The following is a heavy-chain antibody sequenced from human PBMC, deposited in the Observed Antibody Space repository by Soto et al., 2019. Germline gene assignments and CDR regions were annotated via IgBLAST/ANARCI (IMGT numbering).Heavy chain of an antibody. CDR2: IIPIFGTA. J-gene: IGHJ6*02. D-gene: IGHD2-2*01. CDR1: GGTFSSYA. CDR3: ARRGIQLLFQVDYYYYGMDF. V-gene: IGHV1-69*13. Sequence: SVKVSCKASGGTFSSYAISWVRQAPGQGLEWMGGIIPIFGTANYAQKFQGRVTITADESTSTAYMEPSSLRSEDTAVYYCARRGIQLLFQVDYYYYGMDFWGQGTTVTVS.